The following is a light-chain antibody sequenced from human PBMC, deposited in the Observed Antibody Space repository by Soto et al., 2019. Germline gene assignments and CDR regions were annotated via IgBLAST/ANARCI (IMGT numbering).Light chain of an antibody. CDR3: QQLNSYPLT. CDR1: QGISSY. V-gene: IGKV1-9*01. Sequence: IQLTQSPSSLSASAGDRVTITCRASQGISSYLAWYQQKPGKAPKLLIYAASTLQSGVTSRFSGSGSGTDFTLTISSLQPEDFATYYCQQLNSYPLTFGRGTKVEIK. J-gene: IGKJ4*01. CDR2: AAS.